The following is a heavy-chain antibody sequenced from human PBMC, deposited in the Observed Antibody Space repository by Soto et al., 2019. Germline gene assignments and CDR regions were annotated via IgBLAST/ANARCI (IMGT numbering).Heavy chain of an antibody. CDR1: GLTFTNYA. J-gene: IGHJ3*02. D-gene: IGHD3-16*02. CDR2: IRGNGGTT. V-gene: IGHV3-23*01. Sequence: PGGSLRPACAADGLTFTNYAMSWVSQAPGKGLEWISAIRGNGGTTYFAVSMEGRFSVSRDNSKDTLYLQMNSLTAADTVVYYCATYRKFFQIRGQGTKVTVSS. CDR3: ATYRKFFQI.